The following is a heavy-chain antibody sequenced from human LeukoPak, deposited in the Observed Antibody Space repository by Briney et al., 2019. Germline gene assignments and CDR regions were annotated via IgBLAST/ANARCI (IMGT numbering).Heavy chain of an antibody. D-gene: IGHD6-13*01. V-gene: IGHV3-66*01. CDR1: GVSVSSNF. CDR2: IYSGGET. CDR3: TRDPPAVAINTYA. J-gene: IGHJ5*02. Sequence: PGGSLRLSCAASGVSVSSNFMIWVRQAPGKGLEWVSLIYSGGETSYADSVKGRFSISRDNSKSTLYLQMNSLRVEDTAVYYCTRDPPAVAINTYAWGQGTLVTVSS.